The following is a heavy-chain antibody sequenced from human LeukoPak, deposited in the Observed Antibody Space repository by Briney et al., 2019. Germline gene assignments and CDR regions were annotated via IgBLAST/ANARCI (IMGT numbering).Heavy chain of an antibody. CDR2: INRSGDST. D-gene: IGHD6-19*01. Sequence: GGSLRLSCAASGFTFYSYGMNWVRQAPGKGLEWVSGINRSGDSTSYADSLKGRFTISRDNSKNTLYLQMNSLGAEDTAVYYCVKDDNSGWFPPLDFWGQGTLVTVSS. V-gene: IGHV3-23*01. CDR1: GFTFYSYG. J-gene: IGHJ4*02. CDR3: VKDDNSGWFPPLDF.